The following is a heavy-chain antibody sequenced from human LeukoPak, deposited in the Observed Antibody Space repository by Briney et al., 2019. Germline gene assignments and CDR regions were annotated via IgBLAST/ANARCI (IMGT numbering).Heavy chain of an antibody. J-gene: IGHJ4*02. V-gene: IGHV7-4-1*02. D-gene: IGHD3-16*01. CDR1: GYTFTSYA. Sequence: ASVKVSCKASGYTFTSYAMNWVRQAPGQGLEWMGWINTKTGNPTYAQGFTGRFVFSLDTSVSTAYLQISSLKAEDTAVYYCARVTHMITFGGGIGPFDYWGQGTLVTVSS. CDR3: ARVTHMITFGGGIGPFDY. CDR2: INTKTGNP.